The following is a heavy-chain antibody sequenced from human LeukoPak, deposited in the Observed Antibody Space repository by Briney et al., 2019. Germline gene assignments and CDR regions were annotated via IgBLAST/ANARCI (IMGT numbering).Heavy chain of an antibody. CDR3: ARYVVSGSGRYYFDY. V-gene: IGHV4-39*01. CDR1: GGSISSSNYY. J-gene: IGHJ4*02. CDR2: INYGGTT. Sequence: PSETLSLTCTVSGGSISSSNYYWSWIRQPPGRELKWIASINYGGTTYYNPSLKSRVTISVDTSKNQFSLRLSSVTAADTAVYLCARYVVSGSGRYYFDYWGQGSLVTVSS. D-gene: IGHD3-10*01.